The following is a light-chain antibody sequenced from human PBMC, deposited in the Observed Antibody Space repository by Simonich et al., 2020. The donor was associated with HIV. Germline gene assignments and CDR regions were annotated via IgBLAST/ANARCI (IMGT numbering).Light chain of an antibody. CDR1: NMGRKG. CDR2: DDS. J-gene: IGLJ1*01. V-gene: IGLV3-21*03. Sequence: SYVLTQPPSVSVAPGKTDRITCGGNNMGRKGGHWYQQKPGQTPGLVVYDDSDRPSGIPERFSGSNSGNTATLTISRVEAGDEADYYCQVWDSSSDHYVFGTGTKVTVL. CDR3: QVWDSSSDHYV.